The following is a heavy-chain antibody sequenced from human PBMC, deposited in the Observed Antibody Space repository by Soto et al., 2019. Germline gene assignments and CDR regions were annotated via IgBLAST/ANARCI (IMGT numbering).Heavy chain of an antibody. V-gene: IGHV3-9*01. CDR3: ANDEDIVATGFDY. J-gene: IGHJ4*02. Sequence: SLRLSCAASGFTFDDYAMHWVRQAPGKGLEWVSGISWNSGSIGYADSVKGRFTISRDNAKNSLYLQMNSLRAEDTALYYCANDEDIVATGFDYWGQGTLVTVSS. CDR2: ISWNSGSI. CDR1: GFTFDDYA. D-gene: IGHD5-12*01.